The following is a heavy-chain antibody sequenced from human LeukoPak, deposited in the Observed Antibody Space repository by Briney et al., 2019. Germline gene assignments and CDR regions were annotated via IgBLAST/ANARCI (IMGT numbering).Heavy chain of an antibody. Sequence: PGGSLRLSCVASGFTFSHYAMSWVRQAPGKGLDWVSTISGSGVNTHYADSVKGRFTISRDNSRDTLFLQMNSLRVEDSAVYYCAKYVRAYYYYHYGLDVWGQGTTVTVSS. CDR3: AKYVRAYYYYHYGLDV. CDR1: GFTFSHYA. D-gene: IGHD3-10*02. CDR2: ISGSGVNT. V-gene: IGHV3-23*01. J-gene: IGHJ6*02.